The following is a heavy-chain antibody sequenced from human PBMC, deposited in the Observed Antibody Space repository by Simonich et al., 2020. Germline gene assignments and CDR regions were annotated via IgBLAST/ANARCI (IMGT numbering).Heavy chain of an antibody. CDR2: ISAYNGNT. CDR3: ARSTTGTTAFDI. J-gene: IGHJ3*02. Sequence: QVQLVQSGAEVKKPGASVKVSCKASGYTFTSYGISWVRQAPGQGLEWMGGISAYNGNTNYAPKLQGKVTMTTDTSTSTADMELRSLRSDDTAVYYCARSTTGTTAFDIWGQGTMVTVSS. D-gene: IGHD1-1*01. V-gene: IGHV1-18*01. CDR1: GYTFTSYG.